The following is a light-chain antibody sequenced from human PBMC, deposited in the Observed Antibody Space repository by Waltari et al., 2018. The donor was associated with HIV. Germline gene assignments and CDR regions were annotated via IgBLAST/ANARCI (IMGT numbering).Light chain of an antibody. V-gene: IGLV1-47*01. CDR2: RDT. Sequence: SVLTQPPSASGTPGQKVTISCSGSSSNIGSTSVFWYQQLPGAAPKLLIYRDTQRPSGVTDRFSGSKSGTSASLAISGLRSEDEAVYSCATWDDSLNGVLFGGGTNLNVL. CDR3: ATWDDSLNGVL. CDR1: SSNIGSTS. J-gene: IGLJ2*01.